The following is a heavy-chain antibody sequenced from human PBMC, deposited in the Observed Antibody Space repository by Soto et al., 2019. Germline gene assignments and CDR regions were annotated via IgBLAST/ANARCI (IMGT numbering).Heavy chain of an antibody. J-gene: IGHJ4*02. CDR1: GFTFGSYW. V-gene: IGHV3-7*01. Sequence: GGSLRLSCAASGFTFGSYWMSWVRQAPGKGLEWVANIKQDGSEKYYVDSVKGRFTISRDNAKNSLYLQMNSLRAEDTAVYYCARDDAYGDDSGYWGQGTLVTVSS. CDR2: IKQDGSEK. D-gene: IGHD4-17*01. CDR3: ARDDAYGDDSGY.